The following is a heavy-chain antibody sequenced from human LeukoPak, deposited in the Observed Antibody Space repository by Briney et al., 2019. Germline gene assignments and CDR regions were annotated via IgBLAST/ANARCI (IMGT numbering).Heavy chain of an antibody. J-gene: IGHJ6*03. CDR1: GYTFTGYY. CDR2: INPNSGGT. CDR3: AREYEGGYYMDV. V-gene: IGHV1-2*02. Sequence: ASVKVSCKASGYTFTGYYMHWVRQAPGQGLEWMGWINPNSGGTNYAQKFQGRVTMTRDTSISTAYMELSRLRSDDTAVYYCAREYEGGYYMDVWGKGTTVTVFS. D-gene: IGHD2-8*01.